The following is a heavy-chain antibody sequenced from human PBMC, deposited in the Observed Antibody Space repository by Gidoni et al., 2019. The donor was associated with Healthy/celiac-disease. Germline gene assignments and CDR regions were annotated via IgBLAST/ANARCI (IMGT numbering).Heavy chain of an antibody. J-gene: IGHJ4*02. D-gene: IGHD6-13*01. CDR3: ARGPIAAAGTSDY. V-gene: IGHV4-34*01. CDR2: INHSGST. Sequence: QVQLQQWGAGLLKPSETLSLTCAVYGGSFSGYYWSWIRQPPGKGLEWIGEINHSGSTNYNPSLKSRVTISVDTSKNQFSLKLSSVTAADTAVYYCARGPIAAAGTSDYWGQGTLVTVSS. CDR1: GGSFSGYY.